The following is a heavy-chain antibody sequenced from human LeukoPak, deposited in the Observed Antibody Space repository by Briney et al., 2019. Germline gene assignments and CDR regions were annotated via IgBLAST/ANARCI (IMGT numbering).Heavy chain of an antibody. D-gene: IGHD2-15*01. CDR1: GVTLSRYS. CDR3: ARDDPEASYCSGGSCYPINNYYYYGMDV. V-gene: IGHV3-21*01. CDR2: ISSSSSYI. J-gene: IGHJ6*02. Sequence: NPRGSLRPSRAAPGVTLSRYSMNWVRQAPGQGLASVSSISSSSSYIYYADSVKGRFTISRDNAKNSLYLQMNSLRAEDTAVYYCARDDPEASYCSGGSCYPINNYYYYGMDVWGQGTTVTVSS.